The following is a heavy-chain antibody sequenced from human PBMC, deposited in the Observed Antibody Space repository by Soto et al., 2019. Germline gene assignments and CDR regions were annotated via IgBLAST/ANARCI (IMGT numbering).Heavy chain of an antibody. CDR2: ISYDGSNK. V-gene: IGHV3-30-3*01. J-gene: IGHJ6*02. Sequence: QVQLVESGGGVVQPGRSLRLSCAASGFTFSSYAMHWVRQAPGKGLEWVAVISYDGSNKYYADSVKGRFTISRDNSKNTLYLQMNSLRAEDTAVYYCARPYYDFWSGYPPGDYYYGMDVWDQGTTATVSS. CDR1: GFTFSSYA. D-gene: IGHD3-3*01. CDR3: ARPYYDFWSGYPPGDYYYGMDV.